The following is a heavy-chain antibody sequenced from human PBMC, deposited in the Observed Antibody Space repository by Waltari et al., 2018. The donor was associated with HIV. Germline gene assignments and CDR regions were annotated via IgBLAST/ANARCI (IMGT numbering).Heavy chain of an antibody. J-gene: IGHJ3*02. V-gene: IGHV3-13*01. CDR3: ARTEAGRYTDGAFDI. Sequence: EVQLVESGGGLVQPGGSLRLSCAASGFTFSTYDMQWVRQPTGKGLEWVSGIGTVDDTHYADSVKGRFTISRENARNSLYLQMNSLRAGDTAVYYCARTEAGRYTDGAFDIWGQGTMVTVSS. CDR2: IGTVDDT. CDR1: GFTFSTYD. D-gene: IGHD3-16*02.